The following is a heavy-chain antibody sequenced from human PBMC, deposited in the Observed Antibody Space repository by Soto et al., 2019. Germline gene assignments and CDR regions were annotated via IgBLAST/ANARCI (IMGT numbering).Heavy chain of an antibody. J-gene: IGHJ5*02. Sequence: QVHLVQSGAEVKKFGASVKVSCKASGYTFTDYHIHWVRQAPGQELEWMRIINPADGTTNSAQKFRSRVTMTRDTSTSTVYMELSSLTSEGTDVYYCATEGVVVTAGVPHWFDPWGQGALVTISS. D-gene: IGHD2-21*02. V-gene: IGHV1-46*01. CDR3: ATEGVVVTAGVPHWFDP. CDR1: GYTFTDYH. CDR2: INPADGTT.